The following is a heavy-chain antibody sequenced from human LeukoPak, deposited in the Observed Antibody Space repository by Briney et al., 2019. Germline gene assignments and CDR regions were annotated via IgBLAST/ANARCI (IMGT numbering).Heavy chain of an antibody. Sequence: KSGGSLRLSCATSGVSFSDAWMNWVRQAPGKGLEWVGRIRRNSDGGTIDYAAPVKGRFALSRDDSKNTLYLHMSSLQTEDTAVYYCATDFYDTTWGQGTLVTVSS. D-gene: IGHD3-22*01. CDR3: ATDFYDTT. CDR2: IRRNSDGGTI. V-gene: IGHV3-15*07. CDR1: GVSFSDAW. J-gene: IGHJ5*02.